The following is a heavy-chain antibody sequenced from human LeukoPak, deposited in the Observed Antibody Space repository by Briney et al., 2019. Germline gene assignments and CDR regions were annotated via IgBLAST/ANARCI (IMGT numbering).Heavy chain of an antibody. Sequence: GGPLRLSCSASGFTFNSYSMNWVRQAPGKGLEWLSYISSSGSNIYYADSVKGRFTISRDNAKKSLFLQLNSLRPQDTGIYYCARDPRPEPRPYDFDYWGQGTLVTVSS. D-gene: IGHD6-6*01. CDR2: ISSSGSNI. J-gene: IGHJ4*02. CDR3: ARDPRPEPRPYDFDY. CDR1: GFTFNSYS. V-gene: IGHV3-48*01.